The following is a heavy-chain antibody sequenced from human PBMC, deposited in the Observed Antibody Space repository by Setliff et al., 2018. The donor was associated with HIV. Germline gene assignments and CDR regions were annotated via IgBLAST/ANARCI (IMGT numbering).Heavy chain of an antibody. CDR1: GDSISSDFY. CDR3: ARGEACGGGCHYAFEL. V-gene: IGHV4-38-2*02. CDR2: IYHSGNT. J-gene: IGHJ3*01. Sequence: SETLSLTCTVSGDSISSDFYWGWIRQPPGKGLEWIASIYHSGNTYYMPSLQSRVTISVDKSKNQFSLKLNSVTAADTAVYYCARGEACGGGCHYAFELWGRGTMVTVSS. D-gene: IGHD2-21*02.